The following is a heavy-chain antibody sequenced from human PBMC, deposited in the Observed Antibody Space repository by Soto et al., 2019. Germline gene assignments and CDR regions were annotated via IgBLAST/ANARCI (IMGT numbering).Heavy chain of an antibody. CDR3: ARDRVRCSSTSCYAGIWLSP. V-gene: IGHV1-3*01. J-gene: IGHJ5*02. CDR1: GYTFTSYA. D-gene: IGHD2-2*01. Sequence: ASVKVSCKASGYTFTSYAMHWVRQAPGQRLEWMGWINAGNGNTKYSQKFQGRVTITRDTSASTAYMELSSLRSEDTAVYYCARDRVRCSSTSCYAGIWLSPCGQGALVTVSS. CDR2: INAGNGNT.